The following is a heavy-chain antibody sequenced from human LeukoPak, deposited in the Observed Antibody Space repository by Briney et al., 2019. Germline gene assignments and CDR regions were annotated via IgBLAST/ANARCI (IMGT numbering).Heavy chain of an antibody. D-gene: IGHD1-26*01. CDR3: ARGSGSYYFDY. CDR2: IYHSGST. CDR1: GGSISSGGYS. V-gene: IGHV4-30-2*01. Sequence: PSETLSLTCAVSGGSISSGGYSWSWIRQPPGKGLEWIGYIYHSGSTYYNPSLKSRVTISVDRSKNQFSLKLSSVTAADTAVYYCARGSGSYYFDYWGQGTLVTVSS. J-gene: IGHJ4*02.